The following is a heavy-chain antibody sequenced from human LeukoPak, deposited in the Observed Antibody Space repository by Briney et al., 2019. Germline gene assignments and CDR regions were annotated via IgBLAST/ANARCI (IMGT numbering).Heavy chain of an antibody. CDR1: GGSFSGYY. CDR3: ARRGRYDSSGYYS. Sequence: SETLSLTRAVYGGSFSGYYWSWIRQPPGKGLEWIGEINHSGSTNYNPSLKSRVTISVDTSKNQFSLKLSSVTAADTAVYYCARRGRYDSSGYYSWGQGTLVTVSS. J-gene: IGHJ4*02. V-gene: IGHV4-34*01. CDR2: INHSGST. D-gene: IGHD3-22*01.